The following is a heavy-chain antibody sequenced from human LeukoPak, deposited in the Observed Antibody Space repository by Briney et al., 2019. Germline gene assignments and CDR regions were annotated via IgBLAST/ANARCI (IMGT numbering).Heavy chain of an antibody. Sequence: PGGSLRLSCAASGFIFSNYWISWVRQAPGKGLEWVANIKQDGSEMWYVDSVKGRFTIARDNAKNSVDLQMNSLRAEDTAVYYCARGKYSSYSSGYDFWGQGALVTVSS. V-gene: IGHV3-7*04. CDR1: GFIFSNYW. J-gene: IGHJ4*02. CDR3: ARGKYSSYSSGYDF. D-gene: IGHD4-11*01. CDR2: IKQDGSEM.